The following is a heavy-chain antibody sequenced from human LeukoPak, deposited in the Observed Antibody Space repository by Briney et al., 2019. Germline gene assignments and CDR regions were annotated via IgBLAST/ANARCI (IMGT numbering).Heavy chain of an antibody. D-gene: IGHD1-7*01. V-gene: IGHV1-46*01. CDR1: GYTFTSYY. Sequence: GASVKVSCKASGYTFTSYYMHWVRQAPGQGLEWMGIINPSGGSTSYAQKFQGRVTMTRDMSTSTVYMELSSLRSEDTAVYYCARVGLEELQDYWGQGTLVTVSS. CDR3: ARVGLEELQDY. J-gene: IGHJ4*02. CDR2: INPSGGST.